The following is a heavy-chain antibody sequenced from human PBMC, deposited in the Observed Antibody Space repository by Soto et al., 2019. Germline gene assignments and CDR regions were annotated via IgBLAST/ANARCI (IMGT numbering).Heavy chain of an antibody. CDR1: GFTVSSNY. V-gene: IGHV3-53*01. J-gene: IGHJ4*02. D-gene: IGHD5-18*01. CDR2: IYSGGST. Sequence: GGSLRLSCAASGFTVSSNYMSWVRQAPGKGLEWVSVIYSGGSTYYADSVKGRFTISRDNSKNTLYLQMNSLRAEDTAVYYCAGVDTATVMNYWGQGTLVTVSS. CDR3: AGVDTATVMNY.